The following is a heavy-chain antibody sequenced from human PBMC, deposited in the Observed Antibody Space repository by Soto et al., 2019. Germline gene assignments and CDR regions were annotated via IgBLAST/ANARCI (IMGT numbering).Heavy chain of an antibody. J-gene: IGHJ3*02. V-gene: IGHV4-61*01. CDR3: ADAPMITCGLLFGRGAFDI. Sequence: QVQLQESGPGLVKPSETLSLTCTVSGGSVSSGSYYWSWIRQHPGKGLEWIGYIYYSGSTNYNPSLMSRVDIPVDTSKNQLYLLRSAVTAADSAVDYFADAPMITCGLLFGRGAFDIWGQGTMVSVSS. CDR1: GGSVSSGSYY. D-gene: IGHD3-16*01. CDR2: IYYSGST.